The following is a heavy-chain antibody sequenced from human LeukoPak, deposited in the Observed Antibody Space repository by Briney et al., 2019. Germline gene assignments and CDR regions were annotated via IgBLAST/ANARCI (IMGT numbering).Heavy chain of an antibody. CDR3: ATSLPDYHFEY. CDR1: GFTFRRHA. D-gene: IGHD3-16*01. Sequence: GGSLRLSCAAFGFTFRRHAMSWVRQAPGKGLEWVGRIRNKANSYTTEYAASVKGRFTISRDDSKNSLYLQMNSLETEDTAVYYCATSLPDYHFEYWGQGTLVTVSS. CDR2: IRNKANSYTT. J-gene: IGHJ4*02. V-gene: IGHV3-72*01.